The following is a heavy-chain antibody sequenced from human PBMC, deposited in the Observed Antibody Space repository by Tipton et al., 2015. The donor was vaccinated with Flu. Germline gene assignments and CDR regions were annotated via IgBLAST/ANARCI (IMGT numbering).Heavy chain of an antibody. D-gene: IGHD3-9*01. V-gene: IGHV3-9*01. CDR2: ISWNSGHI. Sequence: SLRLFCAASGFSFDDYAMHWVRLAPGKGLEWVSGISWNSGHIDYAHSVKGRFTISRDNAKNFLYLEMNSLRGEDTALYYCSRIYFDSRAMDVWGHGTTVIVSS. CDR1: GFSFDDYA. J-gene: IGHJ6*02. CDR3: SRIYFDSRAMDV.